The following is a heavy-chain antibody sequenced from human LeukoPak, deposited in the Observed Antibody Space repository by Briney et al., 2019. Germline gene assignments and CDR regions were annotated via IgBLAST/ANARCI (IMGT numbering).Heavy chain of an antibody. D-gene: IGHD1-14*01. V-gene: IGHV3-23*01. CDR1: GFTFSTYA. CDR2: ISPIGSRT. J-gene: IGHJ4*02. Sequence: PGGSLRLSCAASGFTFSTYAMNWVRQAPGKGLEWVSAISPIGSRTYYADSVKGRFTISRDNSKNTLYLQMNSLRAGDTAIYYCAKAPTVLKPIDSRGQGTLVTVSS. CDR3: AKAPTVLKPIDS.